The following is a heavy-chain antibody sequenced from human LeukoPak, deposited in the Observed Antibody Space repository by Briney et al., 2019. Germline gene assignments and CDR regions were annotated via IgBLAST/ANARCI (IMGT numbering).Heavy chain of an antibody. V-gene: IGHV3-21*01. D-gene: IGHD4/OR15-4a*01. J-gene: IGHJ5*02. CDR1: GFTFTNYN. CDR2: ISGTNSYI. Sequence: GGSLRLSCAASGFTFTNYNMNWVRQAPGKGLERVSSISGTNSYIYYADSVKGRFTISRDNAKNSLYLQMNSLRAEDTAVYYCARIPNSANFPNWFDPWGQGTLVTVSS. CDR3: ARIPNSANFPNWFDP.